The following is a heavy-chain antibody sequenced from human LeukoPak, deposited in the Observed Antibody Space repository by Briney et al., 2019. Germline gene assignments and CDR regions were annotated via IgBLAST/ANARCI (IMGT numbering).Heavy chain of an antibody. Sequence: MSGGSLRLSCAASGFTFSSYSMNWVRQAPGKGLEWVSSISSSSSYIYYADSVKGRFTISRDNAKNSLYLQMNILRAEDTAVYYCARGGGCSSTSCYTSLQVYWGQGTLVTVSS. CDR3: ARGGGCSSTSCYTSLQVY. CDR1: GFTFSSYS. V-gene: IGHV3-21*01. J-gene: IGHJ4*02. CDR2: ISSSSSYI. D-gene: IGHD2-2*02.